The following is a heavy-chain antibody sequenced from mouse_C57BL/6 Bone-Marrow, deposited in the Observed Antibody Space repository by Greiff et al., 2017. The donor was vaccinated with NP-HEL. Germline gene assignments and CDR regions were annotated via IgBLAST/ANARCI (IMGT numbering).Heavy chain of an antibody. CDR2: INPSTGGT. CDR3: ARDYYGSSLYWYFDV. J-gene: IGHJ1*03. CDR1: GYSFTGYY. V-gene: IGHV1-42*01. Sequence: EVMLVESGPELVKPGASVKISCKASGYSFTGYYMNWVKQSPEKSLEWIGEINPSTGGTTYNQKFKAKATLTVDKSSSTAYMQLKSLTSEDSAVYYCARDYYGSSLYWYFDVWGTGTTVTVSS. D-gene: IGHD1-1*01.